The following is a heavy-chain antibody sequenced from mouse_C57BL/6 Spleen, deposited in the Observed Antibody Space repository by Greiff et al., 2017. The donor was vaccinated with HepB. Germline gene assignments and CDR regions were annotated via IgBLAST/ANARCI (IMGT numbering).Heavy chain of an antibody. D-gene: IGHD1-1*01. J-gene: IGHJ3*01. Sequence: QVQLQQPGAELVKPGASVKMSCKASGYTFTSYWITWVKQRPGQGLEWIGDIYPGSGSTNYNEKFKSKATLTVDTSSSTAYMQLSSLTSEDSAVYYCARYQRYGSSAWFAYWGQGTLVTVSA. CDR2: IYPGSGST. CDR3: ARYQRYGSSAWFAY. CDR1: GYTFTSYW. V-gene: IGHV1-55*01.